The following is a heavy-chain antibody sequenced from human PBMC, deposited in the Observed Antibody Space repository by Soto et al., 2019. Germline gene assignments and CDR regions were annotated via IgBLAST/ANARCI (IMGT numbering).Heavy chain of an antibody. J-gene: IGHJ2*01. CDR3: ARAVRRPSSWY. Sequence: PSETRCLRYAGSGGSFSGYCWSWIRQHPGKVLEWIGEIHDSGSTNYNPSLKSRLIISVDTSRNQFSLKLSSVTAADTAVYYCARAVRRPSSWY. CDR1: GGSFSGYC. V-gene: IGHV4-34*01. CDR2: IHDSGST. D-gene: IGHD6-13*01.